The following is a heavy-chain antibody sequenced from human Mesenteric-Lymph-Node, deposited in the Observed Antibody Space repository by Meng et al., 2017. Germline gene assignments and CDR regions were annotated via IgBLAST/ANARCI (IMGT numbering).Heavy chain of an antibody. CDR1: GYTFTDNY. CDR3: AREMEGYIVVVPAAMRGWFDP. V-gene: IGHV1-2*06. D-gene: IGHD2-2*01. Sequence: ALVKVSCKSSGYTFTDNYIHWVRQAPGQGLEWVGRINPNSGGTRNAQKFQGRVTMTRDTSISTAYMELSRLRSDDTAVYYCAREMEGYIVVVPAAMRGWFDPWGQGTLVTVSS. CDR2: INPNSGGT. J-gene: IGHJ5*02.